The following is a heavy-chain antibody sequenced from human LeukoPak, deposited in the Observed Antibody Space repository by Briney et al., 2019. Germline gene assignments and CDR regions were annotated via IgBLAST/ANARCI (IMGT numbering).Heavy chain of an antibody. Sequence: SETLSLTCTVSGGSISSYYWSWIRQPPGKGLEWIGYIYYSGSTNYNPSLKSRVTISVDTSKNQFSLKLSSVTAADTAVYYCARLHRGEEAFDIWGQGTMVTVSS. V-gene: IGHV4-59*08. CDR3: ARLHRGEEAFDI. CDR2: IYYSGST. CDR1: GGSISSYY. J-gene: IGHJ3*02.